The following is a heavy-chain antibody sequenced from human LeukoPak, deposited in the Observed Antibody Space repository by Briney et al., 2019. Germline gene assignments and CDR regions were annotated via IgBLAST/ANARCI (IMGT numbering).Heavy chain of an antibody. CDR2: INWNGGST. J-gene: IGHJ4*02. D-gene: IGHD6-13*01. V-gene: IGHV3-20*04. Sequence: GGSLRLSCAASGFXFDDYDMSWVRQAPGKGLEWVSGINWNGGSTGYADSVKGRFTISRDNAKNSLYLQMNSLRAEDTALYYCARGGGDSSSWYFDYWGQGTLVTVSS. CDR1: GFXFDDYD. CDR3: ARGGGDSSSWYFDY.